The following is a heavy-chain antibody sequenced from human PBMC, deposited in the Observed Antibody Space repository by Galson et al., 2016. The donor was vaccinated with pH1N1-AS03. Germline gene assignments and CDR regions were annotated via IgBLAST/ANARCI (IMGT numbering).Heavy chain of an antibody. CDR2: VSYDGSNK. CDR1: GLIFSDAW. Sequence: SLRLSCAVSGLIFSDAWMSWVRQAPGKGLECVAVVSYDGSNKYYGDSVKGRFTISRDNSKNTLFLQVNGLRPEDTGVYYCARESRGVGAIEVGFDPWGQGTLVTVSS. J-gene: IGHJ5*02. D-gene: IGHD1-26*01. V-gene: IGHV3-30*06. CDR3: ARESRGVGAIEVGFDP.